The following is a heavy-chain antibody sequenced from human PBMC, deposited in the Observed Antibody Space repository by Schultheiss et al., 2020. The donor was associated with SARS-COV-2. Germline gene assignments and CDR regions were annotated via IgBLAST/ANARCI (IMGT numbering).Heavy chain of an antibody. CDR1: GYTFSNYY. Sequence: ASVKVSCKASGYTFSNYYIHWVRQAPGQGLEWMGIINPSDGRTSYAQKLQGRVTMTGDTSTSTVYMVLSILRSEDTAMYYCARVRLLWFGELFPPYGMDVWGQGTTVTVSS. D-gene: IGHD3-10*01. CDR3: ARVRLLWFGELFPPYGMDV. J-gene: IGHJ6*02. V-gene: IGHV1-46*04. CDR2: INPSDGRT.